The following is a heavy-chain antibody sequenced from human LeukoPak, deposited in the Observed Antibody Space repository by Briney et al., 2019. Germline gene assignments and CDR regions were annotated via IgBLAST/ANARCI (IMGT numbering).Heavy chain of an antibody. Sequence: SETLSLTCTVSGGSISSGGYYWSWIRQPPGKGLEWIGYIYHSGSTYYNPSLKSRVTISVDRSKNQFSLKLSSVTAADTAVYYCAREGARSTFSYYYYMDVWGKGTTVTVSS. J-gene: IGHJ6*03. V-gene: IGHV4-30-2*01. CDR2: IYHSGST. CDR1: GGSISSGGYY. D-gene: IGHD2-15*01. CDR3: AREGARSTFSYYYYMDV.